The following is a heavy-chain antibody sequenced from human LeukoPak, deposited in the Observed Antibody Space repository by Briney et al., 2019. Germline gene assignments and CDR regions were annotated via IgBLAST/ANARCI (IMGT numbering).Heavy chain of an antibody. Sequence: SETLSLTCTVSGGSVSSGSYYWSWVRQPPGRGLEWIGYIYYSGSPNYNPSLKSRVTISVDTSKNQFSLKLSSVTAADTAVYYCARSYSFDAFDIWGQGTMVTVSS. CDR3: ARSYSFDAFDI. V-gene: IGHV4-61*01. J-gene: IGHJ3*02. CDR1: GGSVSSGSYY. CDR2: IYYSGSP. D-gene: IGHD5-18*01.